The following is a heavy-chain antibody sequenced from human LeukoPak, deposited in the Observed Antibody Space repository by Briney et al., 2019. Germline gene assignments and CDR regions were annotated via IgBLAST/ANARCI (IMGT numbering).Heavy chain of an antibody. J-gene: IGHJ4*02. D-gene: IGHD1-14*01. CDR3: AAGEPYVY. CDR2: ISGGGVTT. V-gene: IGHV3-23*01. CDR1: GFTSIAYA. Sequence: GGSLRLSCVGSGFTSIAYALTWARQAPGKGLEWVSGISGGGVTTYYADSVKGRFTISRDNSENTLYLQMNSLRAEDTAVYFCAAGEPYVYWGQGALVTVSS.